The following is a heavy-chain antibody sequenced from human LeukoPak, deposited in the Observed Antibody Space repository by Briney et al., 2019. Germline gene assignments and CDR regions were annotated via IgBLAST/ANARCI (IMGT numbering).Heavy chain of an antibody. CDR3: ARGLLRIAVGGNDY. D-gene: IGHD6-19*01. Sequence: GGSLRLSCAASGFTFSSYAMSWVRQAPGKGLEWVSATSGSGGSTYYADSVKGRFTISRDNSKNTLYLQMNSLGAEDTAVYYCARGLLRIAVGGNDYWGQGTLVTVSS. J-gene: IGHJ4*02. CDR1: GFTFSSYA. V-gene: IGHV3-23*01. CDR2: TSGSGGST.